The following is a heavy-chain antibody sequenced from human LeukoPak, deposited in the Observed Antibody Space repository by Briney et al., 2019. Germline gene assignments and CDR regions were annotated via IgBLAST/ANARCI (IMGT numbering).Heavy chain of an antibody. V-gene: IGHV3-23*01. D-gene: IGHD3-10*01. CDR3: AKDSLRGLLWFGTVDY. CDR1: GFTFSSYA. CDR2: ISGSGGST. J-gene: IGHJ4*02. Sequence: PGGSLRLSCAASGFTFSSYAMSWVRQAPGKGLEWVSAISGSGGSTYYADSVKGRFTISRDNYKNTLYLQMNSLRAEDTAVYYCAKDSLRGLLWFGTVDYWGQGTLVTVSS.